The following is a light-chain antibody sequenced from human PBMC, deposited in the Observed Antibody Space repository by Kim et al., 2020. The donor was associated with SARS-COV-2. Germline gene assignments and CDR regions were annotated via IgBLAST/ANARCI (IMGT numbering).Light chain of an antibody. V-gene: IGKV1-5*01. Sequence: ASVGDRVTITYRASQSISSWLAWYQQKPGKAPKLLIYDASSLESGVPSRFSGSGSGTEFTLTISSLQPDDFATYYCQQYNSYSQTFGQGTKVDIK. CDR2: DAS. J-gene: IGKJ1*01. CDR1: QSISSW. CDR3: QQYNSYSQT.